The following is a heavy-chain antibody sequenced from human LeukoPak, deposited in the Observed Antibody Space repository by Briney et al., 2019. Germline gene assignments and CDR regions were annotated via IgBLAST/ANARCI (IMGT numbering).Heavy chain of an antibody. Sequence: GSLRLSCAGSGFPFSNYSMNWVRQAPGNGVEWGLSISSSSSYIYYADSVKGRFTISRDNAKNSLYLQMNSLRAGYMVVYDSLRNSITIFDLAYW. CDR3: LRNSITIFDLAY. CDR2: ISSSSSYI. J-gene: IGHJ4*01. V-gene: IGHV3-21*01. CDR1: GFPFSNYS. D-gene: IGHD3-3*01.